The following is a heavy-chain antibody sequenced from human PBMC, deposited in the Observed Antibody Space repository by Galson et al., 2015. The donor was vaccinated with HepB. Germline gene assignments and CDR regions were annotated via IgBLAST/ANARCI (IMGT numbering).Heavy chain of an antibody. CDR3: AKDISRLGGGHFDY. CDR2: ISWNSGSI. V-gene: IGHV3-9*01. CDR1: GFTFDDYA. J-gene: IGHJ4*02. D-gene: IGHD4-23*01. Sequence: SLRLSCAASGFTFDDYAMHWVRQAPGKGLEWVSGISWNSGSIGYADSVKGRFTISRDNAKNSLYLQMNSLRAEDTALYYCAKDISRLGGGHFDYWGQGTLVTVSS.